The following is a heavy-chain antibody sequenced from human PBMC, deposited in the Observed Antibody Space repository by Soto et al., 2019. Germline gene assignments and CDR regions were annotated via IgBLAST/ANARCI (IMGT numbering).Heavy chain of an antibody. J-gene: IGHJ6*02. CDR3: AKAILDFWSGYYASYYGMDV. CDR2: ISYDGSNK. D-gene: IGHD3-3*01. CDR1: GFTFSSYG. Sequence: GGSLRLSCAASGFTFSSYGMHWVRQAPGKGLEWVAVISYDGSNKYYADSVKGRFTISRDNSKNTLYLQMNSLRAEDTAVYYCAKAILDFWSGYYASYYGMDVWGQGTTVTVSS. V-gene: IGHV3-30*18.